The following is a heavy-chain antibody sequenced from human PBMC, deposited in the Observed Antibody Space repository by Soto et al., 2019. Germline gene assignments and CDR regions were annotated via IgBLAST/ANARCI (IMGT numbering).Heavy chain of an antibody. V-gene: IGHV4-30-4*01. J-gene: IGHJ4*02. D-gene: IGHD5-18*01. Sequence: QVQLQESGPGLVKPSQTLSLTCTVSGGSISSGDYYWSWIRQPPGKVLEWIGYIYYSGSTYYNPSLKMRVTISVDSSKNQFSLKLSSVTAADTAVYYCASRSIQLWYYFDYWGQGTLVTVSS. CDR3: ASRSIQLWYYFDY. CDR1: GGSISSGDYY. CDR2: IYYSGST.